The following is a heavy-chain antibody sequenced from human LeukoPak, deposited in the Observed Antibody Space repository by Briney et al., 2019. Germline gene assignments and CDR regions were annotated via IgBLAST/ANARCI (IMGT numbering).Heavy chain of an antibody. Sequence: GGSLRLSRAASGFTFDDYGMSWVRQAPGKGLEWVSGINWNGGSTGYADSVKGRFTISRDNAKNSLYLQMNSLRAEDTAVYYRARPPYFDYYYYMDVWGKGTTVTVSS. CDR3: ARPPYFDYYYYMDV. CDR1: GFTFDDYG. CDR2: INWNGGST. V-gene: IGHV3-20*04. D-gene: IGHD3-9*01. J-gene: IGHJ6*03.